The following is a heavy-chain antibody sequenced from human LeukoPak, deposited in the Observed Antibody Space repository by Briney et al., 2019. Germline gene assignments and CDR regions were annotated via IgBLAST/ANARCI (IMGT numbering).Heavy chain of an antibody. Sequence: ASVKVSCKASGYTXTSYGISGVRQAPGQGLEWMGWISAYDGNTNYAQKLQGRVTMTTDTSTSTAYMGLRSLRSDDTAVYYCARDGDSGSYWTYWGQGTLVTVSS. J-gene: IGHJ4*02. CDR3: ARDGDSGSYWTY. D-gene: IGHD1-26*01. CDR2: ISAYDGNT. V-gene: IGHV1-18*01. CDR1: GYTXTSYG.